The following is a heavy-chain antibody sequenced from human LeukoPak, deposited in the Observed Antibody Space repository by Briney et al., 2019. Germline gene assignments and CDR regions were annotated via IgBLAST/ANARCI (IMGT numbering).Heavy chain of an antibody. J-gene: IGHJ5*02. V-gene: IGHV1-69*13. CDR3: ARGAVEYQLLLGWFDP. D-gene: IGHD2-2*01. CDR1: GGTCSSYA. CDR2: IIPIFGTA. Sequence: SVKVSCKASGGTCSSYAISWVRQAPGQGLEWMEGIIPIFGTANYAQKFQGRVTITADESTSTAYMELSSLRSEDTAVYYCARGAVEYQLLLGWFDPWGQGTLVTVSS.